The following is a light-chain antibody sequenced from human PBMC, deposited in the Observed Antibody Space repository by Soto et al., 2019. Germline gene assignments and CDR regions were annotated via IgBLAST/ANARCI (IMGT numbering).Light chain of an antibody. J-gene: IGKJ5*01. Sequence: EIVLTQSPATLSVSPGERATLSCRASQSVSTNLAWYQQKLGQAPRVLIYGSSSRATGVPARFSGSRSGTDFTLTISSLEPEDFGVYFCHQRNKFGQGTRLEIK. CDR2: GSS. CDR3: HQRNK. CDR1: QSVSTN. V-gene: IGKV3-15*01.